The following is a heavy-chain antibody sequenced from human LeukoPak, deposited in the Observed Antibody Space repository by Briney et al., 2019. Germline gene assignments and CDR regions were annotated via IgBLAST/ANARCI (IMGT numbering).Heavy chain of an antibody. J-gene: IGHJ4*02. CDR1: GFTFSSYA. D-gene: IGHD1-26*01. Sequence: GGSLRLSCAASGFTFSSYAMSWVRQAPGKGLEWVSGISWNSGSIGYADSVKGRFTISRDNAKNPLYLQMDSLRAEDTALYYCAKDNASGSYFDYWGQGTLVTVSS. CDR2: ISWNSGSI. V-gene: IGHV3-9*01. CDR3: AKDNASGSYFDY.